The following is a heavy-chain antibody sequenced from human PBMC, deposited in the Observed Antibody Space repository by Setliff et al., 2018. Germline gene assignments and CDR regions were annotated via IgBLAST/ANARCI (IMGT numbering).Heavy chain of an antibody. CDR3: ARSKVEAAMVKHNWFDP. J-gene: IGHJ5*02. CDR1: GYTFTNYD. CDR2: MNPYSGNT. V-gene: IGHV1-8*02. Sequence: ASVKVSCKTSGYTFTNYDINWVRQATGQGLEWMGWMNPYSGNTGYAQNFQGRVSMTRNTSISTAYMELNSLTSEDTAVYYCARSKVEAAMVKHNWFDPWGQGTLVTVS. D-gene: IGHD5-18*01.